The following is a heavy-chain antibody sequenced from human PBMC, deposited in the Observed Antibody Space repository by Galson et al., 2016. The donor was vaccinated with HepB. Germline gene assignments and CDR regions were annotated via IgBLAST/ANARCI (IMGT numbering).Heavy chain of an antibody. CDR1: GFSFSLYD. V-gene: IGHV3-13*01. D-gene: IGHD4-17*01. CDR2: IGTAPGDT. CDR3: ARGKSLWTTPWNYGLDV. J-gene: IGHJ6*04. Sequence: SLRLSCAASGFSFSLYDMHWVRQVTGKGLEWVSAIGTAPGDTNYLDSVKGRFTISRENADNSLDLQMNSLRPRDTAVYYCARGKSLWTTPWNYGLDVWGKGTTVTVSS.